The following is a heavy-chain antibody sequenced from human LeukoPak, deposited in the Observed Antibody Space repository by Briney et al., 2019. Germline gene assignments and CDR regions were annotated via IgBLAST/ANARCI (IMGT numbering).Heavy chain of an antibody. J-gene: IGHJ2*01. Sequence: SVKVSCKASGGTFSSYAISWVRQAPGQGLEWMGGIIPIFGTANYVQKFQGRVTITADESTSTAYMELSSLRSEDTAVYYCARAREPDGPMTTVTTGYFDLWGRGTLVTVSS. D-gene: IGHD4-17*01. CDR1: GGTFSSYA. V-gene: IGHV1-69*13. CDR2: IIPIFGTA. CDR3: ARAREPDGPMTTVTTGYFDL.